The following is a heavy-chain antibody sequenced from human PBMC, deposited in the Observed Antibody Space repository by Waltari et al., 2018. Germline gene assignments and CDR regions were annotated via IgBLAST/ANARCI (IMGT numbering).Heavy chain of an antibody. Sequence: QVQLQESGPGLVKPSETLSLTCTVSGGSMNSYYWSWIRQPAGKGLEWIGRIYTDGSTNYNPSLKIRFTMSVDTSKEQFSLKLSSVTAADTAVYYCARTPAGGRFDYWGQGTLVIVSS. CDR1: GGSMNSYY. D-gene: IGHD2-2*01. CDR2: IYTDGST. J-gene: IGHJ4*02. V-gene: IGHV4-4*07. CDR3: ARTPAGGRFDY.